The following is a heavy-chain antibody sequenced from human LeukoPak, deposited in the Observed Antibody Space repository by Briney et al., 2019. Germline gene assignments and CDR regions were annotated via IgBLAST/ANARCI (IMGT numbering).Heavy chain of an antibody. J-gene: IGHJ4*02. CDR2: IYYSGST. D-gene: IGHD4-17*01. V-gene: IGHV4-31*03. CDR3: ARGADYGDSVDY. Sequence: SQTLSLTCTVSGGSISSGGYYWSWIRQHPGKGLEWIGYIYYSGSTYYNPSLKSRVTISVDTSKNQFSLKLSSVTAADPAVYYCARGADYGDSVDYWGQGTLVTVSS. CDR1: GGSISSGGYY.